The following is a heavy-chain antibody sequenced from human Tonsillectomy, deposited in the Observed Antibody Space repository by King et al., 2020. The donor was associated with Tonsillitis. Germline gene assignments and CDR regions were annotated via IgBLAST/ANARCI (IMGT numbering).Heavy chain of an antibody. CDR2: ISGSGGST. Sequence: VQLVESGGGLVQPGGSLRLSCAASGFTFSSYAMSWVRQAPGKGLEWVSAISGSGGSTYYADSVKGRFTISRDTSKNTLYLQMNSLRAEDSAVYYCAKDKRFRYDILTGAQGGVAFDIWGQGTMVTASS. CDR1: GFTFSSYA. CDR3: AKDKRFRYDILTGAQGGVAFDI. V-gene: IGHV3-23*04. D-gene: IGHD3-9*01. J-gene: IGHJ3*02.